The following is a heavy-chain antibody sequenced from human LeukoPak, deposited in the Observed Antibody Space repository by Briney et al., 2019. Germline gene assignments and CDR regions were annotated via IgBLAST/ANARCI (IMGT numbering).Heavy chain of an antibody. Sequence: PGESLKISCKGSGYSFTSYWIGWVRQMPGKGLEWMAIIYPGDSDTRYSPSFQGQVTISADKSISTAYLQWSSLKASDTAVYYCATRLPYSYVGNDAFDVWGQGTMVTVSS. V-gene: IGHV5-51*01. CDR3: ATRLPYSYVGNDAFDV. J-gene: IGHJ3*01. CDR1: GYSFTSYW. CDR2: IYPGDSDT. D-gene: IGHD5-18*01.